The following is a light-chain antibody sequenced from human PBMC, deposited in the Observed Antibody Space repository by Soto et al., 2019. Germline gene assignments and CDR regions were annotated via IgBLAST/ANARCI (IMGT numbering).Light chain of an antibody. CDR2: AAS. CDR1: QSISSY. J-gene: IGKJ1*01. Sequence: DIQMTQSPSSLSASVGDRVTITCRASQSISSYLNWYQQKPGKAPKLLIYAASSLQSGVPSRFSGSGSGPDFTLTISSLQPEDFGSYDCQQSYSTTWTFGQGNKVDSK. CDR3: QQSYSTTWT. V-gene: IGKV1-39*01.